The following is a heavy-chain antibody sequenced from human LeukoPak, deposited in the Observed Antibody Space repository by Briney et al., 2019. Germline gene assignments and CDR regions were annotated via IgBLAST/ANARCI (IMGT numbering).Heavy chain of an antibody. V-gene: IGHV3-11*01. CDR3: ARDLVRHYYGSGSYDY. D-gene: IGHD3-10*01. Sequence: GGSLRLSCAASGFTYNDYSLSWIRQAPGKGLEWLSYISGSGYTIYYAESVRGRFTISRDNAKNSLYLQMNSLRAEDTAVYYCARDLVRHYYGSGSYDYWGQGTLVTVSS. CDR2: ISGSGYTI. CDR1: GFTYNDYS. J-gene: IGHJ4*02.